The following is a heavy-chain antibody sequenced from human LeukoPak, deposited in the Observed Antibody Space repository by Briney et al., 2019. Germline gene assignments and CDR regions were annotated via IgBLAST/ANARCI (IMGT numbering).Heavy chain of an antibody. CDR1: VGSISSYY. D-gene: IGHD4-17*01. Sequence: PSETLSLTCTVSVGSISSYYWIWIGQPAATGLEWIGRIYTSGSANYNPSLKSRVTMSVDTSKNQFSLKLSSVTAADTAVYYCARDQGYTVKNWFDPWGQGTLVTVSS. V-gene: IGHV4-4*07. J-gene: IGHJ5*02. CDR2: IYTSGSA. CDR3: ARDQGYTVKNWFDP.